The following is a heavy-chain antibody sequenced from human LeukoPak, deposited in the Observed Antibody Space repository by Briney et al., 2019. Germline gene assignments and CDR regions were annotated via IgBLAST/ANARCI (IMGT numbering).Heavy chain of an antibody. D-gene: IGHD6-13*01. CDR2: ISGSGGST. V-gene: IGHV3-23*01. Sequence: GGSLRLSCAASGFTFSNAWMSWVRQAPGKGLEWVSAISGSGGSTYYADSVKGRFTISRDNSKNTLYLQMNSLRAEDTAVYYCAKVAAAGTIMVYFDYWGQGTLVTVSS. CDR3: AKVAAAGTIMVYFDY. CDR1: GFTFSNAW. J-gene: IGHJ4*02.